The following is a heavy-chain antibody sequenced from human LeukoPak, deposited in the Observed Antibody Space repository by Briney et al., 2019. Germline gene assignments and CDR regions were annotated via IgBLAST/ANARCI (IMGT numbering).Heavy chain of an antibody. Sequence: GGSLRLSCAASGFTFSSYAMHWVRQAPGKGLEWVAVISYDGSNKYYADSVKGRFTISRDNSKNTLYLQMNSLRAEDTAVYYCAGEHSSSWRRGFDYWGQGTLVTVSS. V-gene: IGHV3-30*04. CDR3: AGEHSSSWRRGFDY. CDR1: GFTFSSYA. D-gene: IGHD6-13*01. J-gene: IGHJ4*02. CDR2: ISYDGSNK.